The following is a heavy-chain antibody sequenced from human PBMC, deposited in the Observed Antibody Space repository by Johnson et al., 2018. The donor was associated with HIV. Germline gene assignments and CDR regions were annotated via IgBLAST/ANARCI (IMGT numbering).Heavy chain of an antibody. J-gene: IGHJ3*02. CDR1: GFTFSSYG. V-gene: IGHV3-30*03. D-gene: IGHD6-6*01. CDR3: AREYSSLSQGAFDI. Sequence: VQLVESGGGVVQPGRSLRLSCAASGFTFSSYGMHWVRQAPGKGLEWVAVISYDGSNKYYADSVKGRFTISRDNSKTTLYLQMNSLRAEDTAVYYCAREYSSLSQGAFDIWGQGTMVTVSS. CDR2: ISYDGSNK.